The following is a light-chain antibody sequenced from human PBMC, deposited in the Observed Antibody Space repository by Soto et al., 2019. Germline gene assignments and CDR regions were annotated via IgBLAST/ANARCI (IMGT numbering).Light chain of an antibody. V-gene: IGLV2-14*03. Sequence: QSVLTQPASVSGSPGQSTTISCTGTSSDVGGYNEVSWYQQRPGKAPKLMIYDVTNRPSGVSNRFSGSKSGNTASLTTSGLQAEDEAYYYCSSHAAGSTLIFGGGTKVTVL. CDR2: DVT. CDR1: SSDVGGYNE. J-gene: IGLJ2*01. CDR3: SSHAAGSTLI.